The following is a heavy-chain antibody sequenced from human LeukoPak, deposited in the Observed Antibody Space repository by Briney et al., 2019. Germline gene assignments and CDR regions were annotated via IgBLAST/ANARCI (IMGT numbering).Heavy chain of an antibody. CDR3: ASGYSSSSGFDY. CDR2: INPNSGGT. CDR1: GYTFTGSY. D-gene: IGHD6-6*01. J-gene: IGHJ4*02. V-gene: IGHV1-2*06. Sequence: ASVKVSCKASGYTFTGSYMDWVRQAPGQGLEWMGRINPNSGGTNYAQKFQGRVTMTRDTSITTAYMELSRLRSDDTAVYYCASGYSSSSGFDYWGQGTLSPSPQ.